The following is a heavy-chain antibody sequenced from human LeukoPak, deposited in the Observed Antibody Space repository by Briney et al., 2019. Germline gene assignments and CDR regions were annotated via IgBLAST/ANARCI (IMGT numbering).Heavy chain of an antibody. V-gene: IGHV4-30-2*01. J-gene: IGHJ4*02. CDR2: IYHSGST. Sequence: PSETLSLTCTVSGGSISSGGYYWSWIRQPPGKGLEWIGYIYHSGSTYYNPSLKSRVTISVDRSKNQFSLKLSSVTAADTAVYYCARSGIGAGTTRYWGQGTLVTVSS. CDR3: ARSGIGAGTTRY. CDR1: GGSISSGGYY. D-gene: IGHD1-7*01.